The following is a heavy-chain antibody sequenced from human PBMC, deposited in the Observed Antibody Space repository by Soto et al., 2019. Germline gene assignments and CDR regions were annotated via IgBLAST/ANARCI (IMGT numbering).Heavy chain of an antibody. D-gene: IGHD3-3*02. Sequence: GGSLRLSCAASGFTFSSYAMSWVRQAPGKGLEWVSAISGSGGSTYDADSVKGRFTISRDNSKNTLYLQMNSLRAEDTAVYYCAKDGDPLLASHFDYWGQGTLVTVSS. CDR1: GFTFSSYA. J-gene: IGHJ4*02. V-gene: IGHV3-23*01. CDR2: ISGSGGST. CDR3: AKDGDPLLASHFDY.